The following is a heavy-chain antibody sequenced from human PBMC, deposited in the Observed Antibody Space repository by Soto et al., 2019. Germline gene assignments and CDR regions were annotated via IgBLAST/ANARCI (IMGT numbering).Heavy chain of an antibody. D-gene: IGHD5-12*01. CDR1: GFTFSSYW. V-gene: IGHV3-74*01. J-gene: IGHJ4*02. CDR3: ASSGYSGYDADY. CDR2: INSDGSST. Sequence: EVQLVESGGGLVQPGGSLRLSCAASGFTFSSYWMHWVRQAPRKGLVWVSRINSDGSSTSYADSVKGRFTISRDNAKNTLYLQMNSLRAEDTAVYYCASSGYSGYDADYWGQGTLVTVSS.